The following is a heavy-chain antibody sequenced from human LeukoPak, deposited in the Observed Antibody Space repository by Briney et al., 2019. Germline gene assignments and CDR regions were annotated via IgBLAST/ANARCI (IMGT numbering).Heavy chain of an antibody. V-gene: IGHV1-2*02. CDR1: GFTLSSYA. CDR2: INPKTGGT. D-gene: IGHD2-2*01. CDR3: ARDLTPSVVIPAPGRLDP. J-gene: IGHJ5*02. Sequence: GGSLRLSCAASGFTLSSYAMHWVRQAPGQGLEWMGWINPKTGGTNLAKSFQGRVTMTSDTSISTAYMELSSLRSDDTALYFCARDLTPSVVIPAPGRLDPWGQGTQVTVSS.